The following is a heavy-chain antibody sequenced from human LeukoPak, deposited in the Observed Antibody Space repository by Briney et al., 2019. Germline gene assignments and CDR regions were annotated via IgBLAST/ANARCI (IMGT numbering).Heavy chain of an antibody. D-gene: IGHD3-22*01. CDR1: GGSFSGYY. CDR2: INHSGST. CDR3: ARRDDSSGYHKIFDY. J-gene: IGHJ4*02. V-gene: IGHV4-34*01. Sequence: SETLSLTCAVYGGSFSGYYWSWIRQPPGKGLEWIGEINHSGSTYYNPSLKSRVTISIDTSKNQFYLKLSSLTAADTAVYYCARRDDSSGYHKIFDYWGPGTLVTVSS.